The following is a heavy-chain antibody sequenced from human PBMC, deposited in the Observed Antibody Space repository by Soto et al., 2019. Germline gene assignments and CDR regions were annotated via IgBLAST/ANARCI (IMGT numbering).Heavy chain of an antibody. V-gene: IGHV3-15*07. CDR1: GFPFNNAW. J-gene: IGHJ4*01. D-gene: IGHD1-26*01. CDR2: VKSKADGGSG. Sequence: GGSLRLSCAASGFPFNNAWINWVRQVPGKGLEWVGRVKSKADGGSGDYAAPVKGRFDVSRDDSKDIVYLQMNSLKIEDTGVYYCTTDSRTTLPEIRFDYWGHGTQVTVSS. CDR3: TTDSRTTLPEIRFDY.